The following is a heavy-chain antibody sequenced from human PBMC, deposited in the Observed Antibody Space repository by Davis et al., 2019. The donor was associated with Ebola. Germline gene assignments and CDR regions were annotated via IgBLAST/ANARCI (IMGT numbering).Heavy chain of an antibody. CDR2: ITSDGNT. J-gene: IGHJ4*02. Sequence: GESLEISCLDSGFTFGSYWMHWVRQGPGKGLVWVSRITSDGNTAYADSVKGRFTISRDNAKKTLYLQMDSLTTDDTGVYYCAREGSGIYFDYWGQGALVTVSS. CDR1: GFTFGSYW. D-gene: IGHD3-10*01. CDR3: AREGSGIYFDY. V-gene: IGHV3-74*01.